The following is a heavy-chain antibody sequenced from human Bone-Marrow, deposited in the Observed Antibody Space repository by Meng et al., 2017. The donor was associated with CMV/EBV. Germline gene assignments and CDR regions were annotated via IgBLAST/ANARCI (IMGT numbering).Heavy chain of an antibody. CDR3: ARTLVPAAINWFDP. CDR1: GYTFTGYY. J-gene: IGHJ5*02. V-gene: IGHV1-2*02. D-gene: IGHD2-2*02. Sequence: ASGYTFTGYYMHWVRQAPGQGLEWMGWINPNSGGTNYAQKVQGRVTMTRDTSISTAYMELSRLRSDDTAVYYCARTLVPAAINWFDPWGQGTLVTVSS. CDR2: INPNSGGT.